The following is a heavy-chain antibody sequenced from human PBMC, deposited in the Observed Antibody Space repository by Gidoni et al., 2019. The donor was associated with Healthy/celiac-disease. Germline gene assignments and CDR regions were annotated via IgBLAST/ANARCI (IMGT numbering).Heavy chain of an antibody. CDR3: AKGGPTVTTLADY. CDR1: GFPFSSDA. J-gene: IGHJ4*02. Sequence: EVQLLESVGGLVQPGGSLRLSWAASGFPFSSDAMSWVRQAPGKGLEWVSAISGSGGSTYYADSVKGRFTISRDNSKNTLYLQMNSLRAEDTAVYYCAKGGPTVTTLADYWGQGTLVTVSS. V-gene: IGHV3-23*01. D-gene: IGHD4-17*01. CDR2: ISGSGGST.